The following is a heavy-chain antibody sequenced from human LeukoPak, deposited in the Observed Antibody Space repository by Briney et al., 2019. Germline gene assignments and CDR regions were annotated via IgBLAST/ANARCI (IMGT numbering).Heavy chain of an antibody. Sequence: GGSLRLSCAASGFTVSSNYMSWVRQAPGKGLAWLSRIDRDGLKADYAESVRGRFTISRHNAKSTAYLQMNSLRAEDTAVYYCGTSRWSGVVDSWGQGTLVTVSS. J-gene: IGHJ5*01. V-gene: IGHV3-74*01. CDR1: GFTVSSNY. CDR2: IDRDGLKA. CDR3: GTSRWSGVVDS. D-gene: IGHD3-3*01.